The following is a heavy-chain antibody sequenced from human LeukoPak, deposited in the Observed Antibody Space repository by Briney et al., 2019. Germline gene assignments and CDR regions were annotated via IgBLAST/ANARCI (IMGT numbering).Heavy chain of an antibody. Sequence: GGSLRLSCAVSGFSFTNAWMNWVRQAPGKGLEWVGRVKRKSDGGTADYAAPVEGRFTISRDDSKNTLYLQINSLKTEDTAIYYCIAFESGRYHWGQGTLVTVSS. CDR2: VKRKSDGGTA. V-gene: IGHV3-15*01. CDR3: IAFESGRYH. D-gene: IGHD2-15*01. CDR1: GFSFTNAW. J-gene: IGHJ5*02.